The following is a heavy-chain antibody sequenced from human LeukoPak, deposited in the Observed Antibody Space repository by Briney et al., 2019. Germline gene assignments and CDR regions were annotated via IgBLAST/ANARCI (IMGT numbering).Heavy chain of an antibody. CDR2: IYYSGST. CDR1: GGSISSSSYY. D-gene: IGHD6-13*01. Sequence: SGTLSLTCTVSGGSISSSSYYWGWIRQPPGKGLEWIGSIYYSGSTYYNPSLKSRVTISVDTSKNQFSLKLSSVTAADTAVYYCARGSSSSRAGGLDPWGQGTLVTVSS. V-gene: IGHV4-39*01. CDR3: ARGSSSSRAGGLDP. J-gene: IGHJ5*02.